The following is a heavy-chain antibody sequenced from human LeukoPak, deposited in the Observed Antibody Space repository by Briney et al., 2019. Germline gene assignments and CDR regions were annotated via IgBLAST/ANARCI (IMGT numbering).Heavy chain of an antibody. CDR2: FDQSGST. D-gene: IGHD5-18*01. Sequence: KPSETLSLTCAVYGGSFRGYSWSWIRQPPGKALEWIGEFDQSGSTKYNPSLKSRVTVSVETSKNQISLKLSSVTAADTAVYYCARGRGGYSYGLGYYYYYMDVWGKGTTVTVSS. J-gene: IGHJ6*03. V-gene: IGHV4-34*01. CDR1: GGSFRGYS. CDR3: ARGRGGYSYGLGYYYYYMDV.